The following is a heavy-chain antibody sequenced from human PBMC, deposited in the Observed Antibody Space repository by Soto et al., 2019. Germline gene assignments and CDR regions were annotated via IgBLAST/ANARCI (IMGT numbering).Heavy chain of an antibody. J-gene: IGHJ5*01. V-gene: IGHV1-18*01. CDR2: ISVFNGYA. D-gene: IGHD1-1*01. Sequence: QVQLVQSGPELKKPVASVKVSCKTSGYSFYNSGISWVRQAPGQGLEWMGWISVFNGYAHYAQKFQGRVSMTADTLTSTAYMELRGLRSDDTAMYYCSKNGTSWFASWGQGTPVTVSS. CDR3: SKNGTSWFAS. CDR1: GYSFYNSG.